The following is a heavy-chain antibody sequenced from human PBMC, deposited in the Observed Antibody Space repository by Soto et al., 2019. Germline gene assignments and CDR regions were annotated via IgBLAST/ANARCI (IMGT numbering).Heavy chain of an antibody. CDR3: TRQYLGCFDP. V-gene: IGHV4-39*01. J-gene: IGHJ5*02. Sequence: QVQLQESGPGLVKPSETLSLTCNLSGGSVSDTSYYWGWIRQSPVKGLEWIANIYFNGNTYYNPSLKSRVTTPLATSKNQFSMKLTYVAAADTAVYYCTRQYLGCFDPWGQGTLVTVSS. CDR1: GGSVSDTSYY. CDR2: IYFNGNT. D-gene: IGHD2-2*02.